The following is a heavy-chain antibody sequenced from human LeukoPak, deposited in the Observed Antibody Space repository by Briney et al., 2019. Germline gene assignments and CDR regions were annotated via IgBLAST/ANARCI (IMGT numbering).Heavy chain of an antibody. J-gene: IGHJ6*02. CDR3: ARDRIQVTTRYYGMDV. Sequence: GASVKVSCKASGGTFSSYAISWVRQAPGQRLEWMGWINAGNGNTKYSQKFQGRVTITRDTSASTAYVELSSLRSEDTAVYYCARDRIQVTTRYYGMDVWGQGTTVTVSS. D-gene: IGHD4-17*01. V-gene: IGHV1-3*01. CDR2: INAGNGNT. CDR1: GGTFSSYA.